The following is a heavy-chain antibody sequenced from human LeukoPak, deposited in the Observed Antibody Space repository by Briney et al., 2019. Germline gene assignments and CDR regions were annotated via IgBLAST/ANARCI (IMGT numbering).Heavy chain of an antibody. CDR1: GGSFSGYS. CDR3: ARDLYSGSPRDAFDI. V-gene: IGHV4-34*01. D-gene: IGHD5-12*01. CDR2: ISHSGSS. J-gene: IGHJ3*02. Sequence: SETLSLTCAVYGGSFSGYSWSWIRQPPGKGLEWIGEISHSGSSNYNPSLKGRINISVDTSKSQFSLNLISVTAADTAVYYCARDLYSGSPRDAFDIWGQGTMVTVS.